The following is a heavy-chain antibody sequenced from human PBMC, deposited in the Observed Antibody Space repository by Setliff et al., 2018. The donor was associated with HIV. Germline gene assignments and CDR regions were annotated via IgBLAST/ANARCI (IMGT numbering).Heavy chain of an antibody. CDR2: IFYSGST. Sequence: KTSETLSLTCTVSGGSISSYYWSWIRQPPGKVLEWIGYIFYSGSTNYNPSLKSRVTISVDASKNQFSLRLSSVTAADTAVYYCARHRDSSGWYGDYYYYMDVWGKGTTVTVSS. V-gene: IGHV4-59*08. CDR1: GGSISSYY. D-gene: IGHD6-19*01. CDR3: ARHRDSSGWYGDYYYYMDV. J-gene: IGHJ6*03.